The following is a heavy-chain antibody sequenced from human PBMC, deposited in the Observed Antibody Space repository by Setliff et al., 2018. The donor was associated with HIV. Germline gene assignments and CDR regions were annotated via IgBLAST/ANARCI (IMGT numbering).Heavy chain of an antibody. CDR3: AKTSVGATGLYAFDI. CDR2: IYTTGST. Sequence: PSETLSLTCTVSGGSIGSGSHYWSWIRQPAGKGLEWIGHIYTTGSTKYNPSLKSRVTISADTSNNQFSLRLTSMTAADTAVYYCAKTSVGATGLYAFDIWGQGTMVTVSS. D-gene: IGHD1-26*01. CDR1: GGSIGSGSHY. J-gene: IGHJ3*02. V-gene: IGHV4-61*09.